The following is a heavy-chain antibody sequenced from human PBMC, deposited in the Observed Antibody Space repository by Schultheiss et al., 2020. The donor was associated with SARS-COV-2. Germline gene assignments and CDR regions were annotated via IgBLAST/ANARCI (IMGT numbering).Heavy chain of an antibody. D-gene: IGHD2-2*01. CDR3: ARQSPPLYCSSTSCYYYYYYGMDV. Sequence: GGSLRLSCAASGFTFSNAWMSWVRQAPGKGLEWVGRIKSKTDGGTTDYAAPVKGRFTISRDDSKNTLYLQMNSLRAEDTAVYYCARQSPPLYCSSTSCYYYYYYGMDVWGQGTTVTV. J-gene: IGHJ6*02. CDR2: IKSKTDGGTT. CDR1: GFTFSNAW. V-gene: IGHV3-15*01.